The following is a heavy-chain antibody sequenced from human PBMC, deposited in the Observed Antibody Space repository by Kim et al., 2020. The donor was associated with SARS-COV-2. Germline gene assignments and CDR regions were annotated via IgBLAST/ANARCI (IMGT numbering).Heavy chain of an antibody. D-gene: IGHD5-12*01. Sequence: GGSLRLSCAASGFTFSSYGMHWVRQAPGKGLEWVAVIWYDGSNKYYADSVKGRFTISRDNSKNTLYLQMSSLRAEDTAVYYCAREGGMATIDYWGQGTLVTVSS. CDR1: GFTFSSYG. CDR2: IWYDGSNK. V-gene: IGHV3-33*01. CDR3: AREGGMATIDY. J-gene: IGHJ4*02.